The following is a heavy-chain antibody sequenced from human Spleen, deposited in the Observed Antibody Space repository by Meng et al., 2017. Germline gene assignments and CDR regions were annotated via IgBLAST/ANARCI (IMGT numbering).Heavy chain of an antibody. CDR2: INPKSGDT. CDR1: GYTFPDYW. V-gene: IGHV1-2*06. D-gene: IGHD6-13*01. CDR3: ARNEDMSAASKQFGDY. J-gene: IGHJ4*01. Sequence: ASVKVSCKASGYTFPDYWLHWVRRAPGQGLEWMGRINPKSGDTHYAQRFQGRVTMTGDTSISTAYMELSGLGADDTAMYYCARNEDMSAASKQFGDYWGQGTLVTVSS.